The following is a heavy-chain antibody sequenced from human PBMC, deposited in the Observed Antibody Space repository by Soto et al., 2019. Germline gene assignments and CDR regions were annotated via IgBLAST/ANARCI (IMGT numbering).Heavy chain of an antibody. CDR1: GFSFSSYA. Sequence: GGSLRLSCAASGFSFSSYAVHWVRQAPGKGLEWVAVISYDGSNKYYADSVKGRFTISRDNSKNTLYLQMNSLRAEDTAVYYCARDRSPANYYDSSGYSSYGMDVWGQGTTVTVSS. CDR3: ARDRSPANYYDSSGYSSYGMDV. V-gene: IGHV3-30-3*01. D-gene: IGHD3-22*01. CDR2: ISYDGSNK. J-gene: IGHJ6*02.